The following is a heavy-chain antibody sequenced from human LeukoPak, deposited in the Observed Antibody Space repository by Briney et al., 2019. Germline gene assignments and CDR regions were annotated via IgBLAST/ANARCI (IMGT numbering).Heavy chain of an antibody. Sequence: ASVKVSCKASGCTFTSYYMHWVRQAPGQGLEWMGIINPSGGSTSYAQKFQGRVTMTRDTSTSTVYTELSSLRSEDTAVYYCAREGRLDCSSTSCYLDAFDIWGQGTMVTVSS. CDR1: GCTFTSYY. V-gene: IGHV1-46*03. CDR3: AREGRLDCSSTSCYLDAFDI. J-gene: IGHJ3*02. CDR2: INPSGGST. D-gene: IGHD2-2*01.